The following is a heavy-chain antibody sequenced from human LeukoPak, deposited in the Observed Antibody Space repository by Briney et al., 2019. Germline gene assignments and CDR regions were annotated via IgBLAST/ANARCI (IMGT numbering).Heavy chain of an antibody. V-gene: IGHV4-59*01. CDR2: IYYLGST. CDR3: ARDRPGSYWYFDL. Sequence: SETLSLTCTVSGGSISSYYWSWIRQPPGKELEWVGHIYYLGSTNYNPSLKSRVTISIDTSKNYFSLKLNSVIAADTAVYYCARDRPGSYWYFDLWGRGTLVTVSS. D-gene: IGHD3-10*01. CDR1: GGSISSYY. J-gene: IGHJ2*01.